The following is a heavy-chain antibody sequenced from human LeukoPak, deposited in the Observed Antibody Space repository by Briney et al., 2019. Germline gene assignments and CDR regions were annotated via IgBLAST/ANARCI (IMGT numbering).Heavy chain of an antibody. V-gene: IGHV6-1*01. D-gene: IGHD6-13*01. Sequence: SQTLSLTCAISVDSVSSNSAAWNWIRQSPSRGLEWLGRTYYRSKWYNDYAVSVKSRITINPDTSKNQFSLQLNSVTPEDTAVYYCARGAGPKQQLTAYYFDYWGQGTLVTVSS. J-gene: IGHJ4*02. CDR1: VDSVSSNSAA. CDR3: ARGAGPKQQLTAYYFDY. CDR2: TYYRSKWYN.